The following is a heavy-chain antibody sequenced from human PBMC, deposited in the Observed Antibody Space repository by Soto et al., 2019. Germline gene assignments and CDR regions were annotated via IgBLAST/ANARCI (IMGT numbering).Heavy chain of an antibody. D-gene: IGHD3-3*01. CDR1: GYNFAGYW. Sequence: GGALKIFCMGSGYNFAGYWNALVRQIPGKGLELMGIIYPSDSDSRYRPSFQGQVTISADKSSSSAYLQWSSLSASDTAMYYCARGGVSTRTFDYWGQGTPVTVSS. J-gene: IGHJ4*02. CDR2: IYPSDSDS. V-gene: IGHV5-51*01. CDR3: ARGGVSTRTFDY.